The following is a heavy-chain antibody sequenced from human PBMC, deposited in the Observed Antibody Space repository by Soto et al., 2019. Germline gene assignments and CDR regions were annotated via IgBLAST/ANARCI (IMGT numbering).Heavy chain of an antibody. V-gene: IGHV3-33*01. J-gene: IGHJ3*02. CDR2: IWFDGSTK. CDR3: TTDLSVGVPLDI. D-gene: IGHD1-26*01. Sequence: GGSLRLSCAASGFVFSNYGMHWFRQAPGKGLEWVAVIWFDGSTKYYAESVKGRFTVSRDNSKNRLDLQMNSLRAEDTAVYYCTTDLSVGVPLDIWGQGTMVTVSS. CDR1: GFVFSNYG.